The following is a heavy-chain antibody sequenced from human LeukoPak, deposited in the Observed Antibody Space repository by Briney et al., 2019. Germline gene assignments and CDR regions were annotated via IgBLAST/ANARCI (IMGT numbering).Heavy chain of an antibody. CDR3: ARERYYYDSSGENYYYYYMDV. CDR1: GGSISSGSYY. J-gene: IGHJ6*03. V-gene: IGHV4-61*02. CDR2: NYTSGST. Sequence: SQTLSLTCTVSGGSISSGSYYWSWIRQPAGKGLEWIGRNYTSGSTNYNPSLKSRVTISVDTSKNQFALKLSSVTAADTAVYYCARERYYYDSSGENYYYYYMDVWGKGTTVTVSS. D-gene: IGHD3-22*01.